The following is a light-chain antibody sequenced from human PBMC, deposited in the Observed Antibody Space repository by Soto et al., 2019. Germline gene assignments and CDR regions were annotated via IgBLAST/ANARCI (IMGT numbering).Light chain of an antibody. CDR1: SSNIGSNT. V-gene: IGLV1-44*01. CDR3: AGWDDSLNGDV. Sequence: QSVLTQPPSASGTPGQRVTISCSGSSSNIGSNTVNWYQQLPGTAPKLLIYSNDQRPSGVPDRFSGSKSGTSASLAISGLQSEHEADYYCAGWDDSLNGDVFGTGTKVTVL. J-gene: IGLJ1*01. CDR2: SND.